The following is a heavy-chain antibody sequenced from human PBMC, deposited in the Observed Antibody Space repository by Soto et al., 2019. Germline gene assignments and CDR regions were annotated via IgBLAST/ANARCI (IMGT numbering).Heavy chain of an antibody. D-gene: IGHD5-12*01. CDR3: ARVISDVEMATYFDY. J-gene: IGHJ4*02. Sequence: LXLTCTFPWGSISSRGYYWSWIRQHPGKGLEWIGYIYYSGSTYYNPSLKSRVTISVDTSKNQFSLKLSSVTAADTAVYYCARVISDVEMATYFDYWGQGTMVTVS. CDR1: WGSISSRGYY. V-gene: IGHV4-31*02. CDR2: IYYSGST.